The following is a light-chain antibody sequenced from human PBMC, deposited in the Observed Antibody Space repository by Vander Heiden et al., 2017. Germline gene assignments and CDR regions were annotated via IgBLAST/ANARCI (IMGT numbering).Light chain of an antibody. J-gene: IGKJ4*01. CDR2: AAS. Sequence: DIRMTQSPSSLSASVGDRVTITCRASQTISSYLNWYQQKPGRAPKLLIYAASSLQSGVPSRFSGSGSGTDFTLTISSLQPEDFATYYCQQCYSIETFGGGTKVEIK. CDR3: QQCYSIET. V-gene: IGKV1-39*01. CDR1: QTISSY.